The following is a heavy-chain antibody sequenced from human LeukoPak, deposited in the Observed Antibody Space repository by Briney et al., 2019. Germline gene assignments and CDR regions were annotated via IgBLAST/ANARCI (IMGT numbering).Heavy chain of an antibody. CDR3: ARDSRFLEWLLPPLVGMDV. CDR1: GFTFSSYG. V-gene: IGHV3-30-3*01. Sequence: GTSLRLSCAASGFTFSSYGIHWVRQAPGKGLEWMAVISYDGSNKYYADSVKGRFTISRDNSKNTLYLQMSSLRAENTAVYYCARDSRFLEWLLPPLVGMDVWGRGTTVTVSS. CDR2: ISYDGSNK. J-gene: IGHJ6*02. D-gene: IGHD3-3*01.